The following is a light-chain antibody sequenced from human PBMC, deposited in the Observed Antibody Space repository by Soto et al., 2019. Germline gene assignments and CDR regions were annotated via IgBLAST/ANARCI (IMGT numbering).Light chain of an antibody. J-gene: IGKJ1*01. Sequence: EIVLTQSPGTLSLSPGERATLSCRASHSVTSDYLAWYQQKPGQAPRLLIYGATKMATGIPDRFSGSGSGTDFTLTISRLEAEDFAVYYYQQYGDSPRVFGQGTKVEIK. CDR2: GAT. CDR1: HSVTSDY. CDR3: QQYGDSPRV. V-gene: IGKV3-20*01.